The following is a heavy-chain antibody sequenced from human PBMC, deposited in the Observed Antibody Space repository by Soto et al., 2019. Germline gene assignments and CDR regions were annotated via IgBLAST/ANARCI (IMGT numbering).Heavy chain of an antibody. CDR2: IYYSGST. Sequence: SEPLSLTSAVSCGSISSYYFSCIRQPPGKRLEWIGYIYYSGSTNYNPSLKSRVTISVDTSKNQFSLNLSSVTAADTAVYYCARDQASSGYYPKWYFDYWGQGTLVTVSS. V-gene: IGHV4-59*01. J-gene: IGHJ4*02. D-gene: IGHD3-22*01. CDR1: CGSISSYY. CDR3: ARDQASSGYYPKWYFDY.